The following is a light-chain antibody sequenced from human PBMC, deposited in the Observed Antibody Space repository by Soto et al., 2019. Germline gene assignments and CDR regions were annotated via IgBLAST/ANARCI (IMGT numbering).Light chain of an antibody. CDR3: QSYDSGLSGVL. Sequence: QSVLTQPPSVSGAPGQRVTISCTGSSNIGAGYDVHWYQQLPGTAPKLLIYGNSNRPSGVPDRFSGSKSGTSASLAITGLQAEDEADYYCQSYDSGLSGVLFGGGTKLTVL. J-gene: IGLJ2*01. CDR1: SNIGAGYD. CDR2: GNS. V-gene: IGLV1-40*01.